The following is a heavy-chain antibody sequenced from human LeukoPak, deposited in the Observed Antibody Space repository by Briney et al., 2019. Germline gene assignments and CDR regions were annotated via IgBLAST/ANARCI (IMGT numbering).Heavy chain of an antibody. V-gene: IGHV3-21*04. CDR3: ARGCTDYDYPFDS. CDR2: IRNSSTYI. J-gene: IGHJ4*02. D-gene: IGHD5-12*01. CDR1: GFNFNKYS. Sequence: PGGSLRLYCAASGFNFNKYSMNWVRQAPGKGLEWVSSIRNSSTYIYYAQSVKGRFTISRDNAKKSLYLRMDSLRVEDTAVYYCARGCTDYDYPFDSWGQGTLVTVFS.